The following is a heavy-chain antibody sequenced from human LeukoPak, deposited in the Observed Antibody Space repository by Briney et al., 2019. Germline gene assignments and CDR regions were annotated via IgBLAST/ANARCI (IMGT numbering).Heavy chain of an antibody. J-gene: IGHJ4*02. CDR1: GFTFNSYS. D-gene: IGHD3-16*01. Sequence: NSGGSLRLSCAASGFTFNSYSMNWVRQAPGKGLEWVSSISRSGTYIYYADSMKGRFIISRDNAKNSLYLQMNSLRAEDTAVYYCARDSPRMITFGGVILYYFDYWGQGTLVTVSS. CDR3: ARDSPRMITFGGVILYYFDY. CDR2: ISRSGTYI. V-gene: IGHV3-21*01.